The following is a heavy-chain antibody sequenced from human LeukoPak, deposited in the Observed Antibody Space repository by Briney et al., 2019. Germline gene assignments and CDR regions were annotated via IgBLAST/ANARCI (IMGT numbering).Heavy chain of an antibody. CDR1: GGTFISYA. V-gene: IGHV1-69*04. CDR2: IIPILGIA. CDR3: ARVMTPGWFDP. J-gene: IGHJ5*02. D-gene: IGHD4-17*01. Sequence: SVKVSCKASGGTFISYASSWVRQAPGQGLEWMGRIIPILGIANYAQKFRGRVTITADKSTSTAYMELSSLRSEDTAVYYCARVMTPGWFDPWGQGTLVTVSS.